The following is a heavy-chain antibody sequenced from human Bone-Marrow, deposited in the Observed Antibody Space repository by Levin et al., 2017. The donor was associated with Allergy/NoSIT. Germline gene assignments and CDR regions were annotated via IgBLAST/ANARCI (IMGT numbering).Heavy chain of an antibody. V-gene: IGHV3-13*04. Sequence: PGGSLRLSCVASGFTFSSYDMHWVRQATGKGLEWVSAIVPAGDTYYPGSVKGRFTISRENAKNSLYLQMNSLRAGDTAVYYCARARGGGFLDYWGQGTLVTVSS. CDR1: GFTFSSYD. J-gene: IGHJ4*02. CDR3: ARARGGGFLDY. D-gene: IGHD3-16*01. CDR2: IVPAGDT.